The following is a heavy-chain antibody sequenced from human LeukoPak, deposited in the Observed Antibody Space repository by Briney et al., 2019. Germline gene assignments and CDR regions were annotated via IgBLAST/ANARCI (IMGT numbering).Heavy chain of an antibody. V-gene: IGHV3-9*03. CDR3: AKAESSSWYIFDY. D-gene: IGHD6-13*01. J-gene: IGHJ4*02. CDR2: ISWNSGSI. Sequence: SLRLSCAASGFTFDDYAMHWVRQAPGKGLEWVSGISWNSGSIGYADSVKGRFTISRDNAKNSLYLQMNSLRAEDMALYYCAKAESSSWYIFDYWGQGTLVTVS. CDR1: GFTFDDYA.